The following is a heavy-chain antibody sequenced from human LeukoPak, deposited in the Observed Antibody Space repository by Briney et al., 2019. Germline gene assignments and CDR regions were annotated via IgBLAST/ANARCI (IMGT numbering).Heavy chain of an antibody. J-gene: IGHJ4*02. D-gene: IGHD7-27*01. CDR1: GGSISSYY. V-gene: IGHV4-59*12. CDR2: IYYSGST. CDR3: AREGGPLGY. Sequence: PSETLSLTCTVSGGSISSYYWSWIRQPPGKGLEWIGYIYYSGSTNYNPSLKSRVTISVDTSKNQFSLKLSSVTAADTAVYYCAREGGPLGYWGQGTLVTVSS.